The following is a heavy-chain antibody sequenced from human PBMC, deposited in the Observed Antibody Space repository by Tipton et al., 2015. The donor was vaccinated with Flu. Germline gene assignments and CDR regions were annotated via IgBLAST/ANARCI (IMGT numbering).Heavy chain of an antibody. J-gene: IGHJ4*02. Sequence: LRLSCAVYGGSFSGYYWSWIRQPPGKGLEWIGEINHSGSTNYNPSLKGRVTISVDTSKNQFSLKLSSVTAADTAVYYCVVLRLLTFYWGQGTLVTVSS. V-gene: IGHV4-34*01. D-gene: IGHD2/OR15-2a*01. CDR3: VVLRLLTFY. CDR1: GGSFSGYY. CDR2: INHSGST.